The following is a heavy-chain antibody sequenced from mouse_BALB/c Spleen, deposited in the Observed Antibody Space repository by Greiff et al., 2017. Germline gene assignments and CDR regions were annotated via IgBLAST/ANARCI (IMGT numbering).Heavy chain of an antibody. D-gene: IGHD2-14*01. V-gene: IGHV2-9*02. J-gene: IGHJ2*01. CDR3: ARDSHRYLDY. CDR2: IWAGGST. Sequence: VKLVESGPGLVAPSQSLSITCTVSGFSLTSYGVHWVRQPPGKGLEWLGVIWAGGSTNYNSALMSRLSISKDNSKSQVFIKMNSLQTDDTAMYYCARDSHRYLDYWGQGTTLTVSS. CDR1: GFSLTSYG.